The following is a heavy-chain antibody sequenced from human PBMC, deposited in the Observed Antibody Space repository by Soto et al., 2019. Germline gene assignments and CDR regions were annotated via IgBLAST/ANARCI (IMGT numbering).Heavy chain of an antibody. V-gene: IGHV2-5*02. J-gene: IGHJ4*02. CDR2: IFWDNDK. Sequence: QITLKESGPTLVKPTQTLTLTCTFSGFSLSTSGLAVGWIRQAPRKAPEWRAFIFWDNDKGYSPSLENRLTITKNTSKNQGVLTKTNMDPVDTATYYCARIFDFWSGYYFSYRGRGTLVTVSS. D-gene: IGHD3-3*01. CDR1: GFSLSTSGLA. CDR3: ARIFDFWSGYYFSY.